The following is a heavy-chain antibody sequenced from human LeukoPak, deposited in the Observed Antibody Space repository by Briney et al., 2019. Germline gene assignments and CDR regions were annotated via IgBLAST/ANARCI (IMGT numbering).Heavy chain of an antibody. J-gene: IGHJ5*02. Sequence: PSETLSLTCAVYGGSFSGYYWSWIRQPPGKGLEWSGEINHSGSTNYNPSLKSRVTISVDTSKNQFSLKLSSVTAADTAVYYCARETRRYSYGQGNWFDPWGQGTLVTVSS. D-gene: IGHD5-18*01. CDR1: GGSFSGYY. CDR2: INHSGST. V-gene: IGHV4-34*01. CDR3: ARETRRYSYGQGNWFDP.